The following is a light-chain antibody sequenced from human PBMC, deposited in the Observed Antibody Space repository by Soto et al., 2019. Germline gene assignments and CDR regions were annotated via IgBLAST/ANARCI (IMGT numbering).Light chain of an antibody. CDR3: LQDYNYPST. CDR2: AAS. J-gene: IGKJ2*01. CDR1: QGIRNN. Sequence: AIQMTQSPSSLSASVGDRVTITCRASQGIRNNLGWYQHKPGKAPNLLIYAASTLQSGVPSRFSGSGSGTDFTLIISSLQPEDFATYYCLQDYNYPSTFGQGTKLEIK. V-gene: IGKV1-6*01.